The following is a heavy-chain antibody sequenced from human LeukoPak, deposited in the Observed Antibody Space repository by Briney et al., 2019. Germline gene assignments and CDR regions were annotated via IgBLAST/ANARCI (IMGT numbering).Heavy chain of an antibody. CDR2: ISAYNVNT. CDR1: GYTFTSYG. V-gene: IGHV1-18*01. CDR3: ARDIALLFDY. J-gene: IGHJ4*02. Sequence: ASVKVSCKASGYTFTSYGISWVRQAPGQGLEWMGCISAYNVNTNYAQKLHGTFTMTTDTSTSTAYMELRSLRSDDTAVYYCARDIALLFDYWGQGTLVTVSS.